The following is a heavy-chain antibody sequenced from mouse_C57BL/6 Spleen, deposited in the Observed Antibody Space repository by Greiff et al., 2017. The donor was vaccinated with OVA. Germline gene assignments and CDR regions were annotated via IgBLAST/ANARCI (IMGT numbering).Heavy chain of an antibody. Sequence: VQLQQSGPELVKPGASVKISCKASGYTFTDYYMNWVKQSHGKSLEWIGDINPNNGGTSYNQKFKGKATLTVDKSSSTAYMELRSLTSEDSAVYYCAHSTLFAYWGQGTLVTVSA. D-gene: IGHD2-5*01. J-gene: IGHJ3*01. CDR2: INPNNGGT. CDR1: GYTFTDYY. V-gene: IGHV1-26*01. CDR3: AHSTLFAY.